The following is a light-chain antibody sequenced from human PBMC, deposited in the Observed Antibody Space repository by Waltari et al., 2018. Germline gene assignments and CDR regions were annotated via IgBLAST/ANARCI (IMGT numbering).Light chain of an antibody. CDR1: TGHSSNV. J-gene: IGLJ3*02. CDR2: VNSDGSH. CDR3: QTGGHGTWV. Sequence: QLVVTQSPSASAPLGASVTLTCTLSTGHSSNVIAWFRQRPEKGPRDLMKVNSDGSHSKGDEIPDRFSGSSSGAERYLTISSLQSDDEADYYCQTGGHGTWVFGGGTKLTVL. V-gene: IGLV4-69*01.